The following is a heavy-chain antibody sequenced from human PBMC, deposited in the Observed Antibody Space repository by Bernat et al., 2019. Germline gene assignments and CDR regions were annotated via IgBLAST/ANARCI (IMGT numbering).Heavy chain of an antibody. V-gene: IGHV3-74*01. CDR1: GFTFSSYW. Sequence: EVQMVESGGGLVQPGGSLRVSCAASGFTFSSYWMHWVRQAPGKGLVWVSRINSDGSSTSYADSVKGRFTISRDNAKNTLYLQMNSLRAEDTAVYYCARVESYYYYYGMDVWGQGTTVTVSS. D-gene: IGHD3-3*01. CDR3: ARVESYYYYYGMDV. J-gene: IGHJ6*02. CDR2: INSDGSST.